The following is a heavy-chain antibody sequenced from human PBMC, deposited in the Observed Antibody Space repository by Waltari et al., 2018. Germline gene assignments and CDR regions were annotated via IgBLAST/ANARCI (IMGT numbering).Heavy chain of an antibody. J-gene: IGHJ4*02. CDR1: GYTFTSYD. CDR2: INPNSGNT. V-gene: IGHV1-8*03. Sequence: QVQLVQSGAEVKKPGASVKVSCKASGYTFTSYDINWVRQATGQGLEGMGWINPNSGNTGYAQKFQGRVTITRNTSISTAYMELSSLRSEDTAVYYCARDIAAAGPFDYWGQGTLVTVSS. D-gene: IGHD6-13*01. CDR3: ARDIAAAGPFDY.